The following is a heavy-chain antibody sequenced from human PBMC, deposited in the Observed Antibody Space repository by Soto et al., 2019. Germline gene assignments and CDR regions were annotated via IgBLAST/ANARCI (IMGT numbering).Heavy chain of an antibody. CDR3: ARTKTYLGYCGSTSCYHFDY. Sequence: QITLKESGPTLVKPTQTLTLTCTFSGFSLSTSGVGVGWIRQPPGKALEWLALIYWDDDKRYSPSLKSRLTITKDTSKNQVVLTMTNMDPVDTATYYCARTKTYLGYCGSTSCYHFDYWGQGTLVTVSS. V-gene: IGHV2-5*02. CDR1: GFSLSTSGVG. CDR2: IYWDDDK. J-gene: IGHJ4*02. D-gene: IGHD2-2*01.